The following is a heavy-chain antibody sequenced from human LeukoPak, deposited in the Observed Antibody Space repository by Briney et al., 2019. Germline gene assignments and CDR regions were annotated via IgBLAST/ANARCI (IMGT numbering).Heavy chain of an antibody. D-gene: IGHD4-4*01. J-gene: IGHJ5*02. Sequence: GGSLRLSCAASGFTFSDYYMSWVRQAPGKGLEWVSSISTSISYIYYADSVKGRFTISRDNAKNSLYLQMNSLRAEDTAVYYCARDGTTVTTGGWFDPWGQGTLVTVSS. CDR2: ISTSISYI. CDR3: ARDGTTVTTGGWFDP. CDR1: GFTFSDYY. V-gene: IGHV3-11*06.